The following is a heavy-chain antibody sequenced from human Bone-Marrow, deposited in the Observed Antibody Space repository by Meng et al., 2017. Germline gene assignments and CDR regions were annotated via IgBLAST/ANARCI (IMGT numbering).Heavy chain of an antibody. D-gene: IGHD1-14*01. J-gene: IGHJ5*02. CDR3: AREPDHRSWLDT. CDR1: RFSSGSYY. V-gene: IGHV3-30*04. CDR2: TSYDEGTK. Sequence: GGGVVQTAPSLLLSGAAARFSSGSYYLHWVRQPPGKGLDWVAVTSYDEGTKYYADSVRGRFTISRDNSKNTLYLQMNILRAEDTAVYYCAREPDHRSWLDTWGQGTLVTVSS.